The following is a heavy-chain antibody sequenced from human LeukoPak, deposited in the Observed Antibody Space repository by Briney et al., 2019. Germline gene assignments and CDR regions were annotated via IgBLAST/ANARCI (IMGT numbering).Heavy chain of an antibody. V-gene: IGHV4-39*07. CDR1: GGSVSSSSYY. CDR3: ARPSIYDSTLYFDY. J-gene: IGHJ4*02. Sequence: SETLSLTCTVSGGSVSSSSYYWGWIRQPPGKGLEWIGSIFYSGSSYYNPSLKGRGTISLDTSKNQFSLKLNSVTAADTAMYYCARPSIYDSTLYFDYWGLGTLVTVSS. D-gene: IGHD3-3*01. CDR2: IFYSGSS.